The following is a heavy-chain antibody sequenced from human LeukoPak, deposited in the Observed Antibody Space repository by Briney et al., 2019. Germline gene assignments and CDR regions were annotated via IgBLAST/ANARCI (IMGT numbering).Heavy chain of an antibody. CDR2: IKQDGSEK. D-gene: IGHD2-21*02. Sequence: QSGGSLRLSCAASGFTFSAYWMSWIRQAPGMGLEWVANIKQDGSEKYYVDSVKGRFTISRDNARNSLYLQMNSLRAEDTAVYYCARARGCRNGDCLNFDYWGQGTLVTVSS. CDR1: GFTFSAYW. CDR3: ARARGCRNGDCLNFDY. J-gene: IGHJ4*02. V-gene: IGHV3-7*03.